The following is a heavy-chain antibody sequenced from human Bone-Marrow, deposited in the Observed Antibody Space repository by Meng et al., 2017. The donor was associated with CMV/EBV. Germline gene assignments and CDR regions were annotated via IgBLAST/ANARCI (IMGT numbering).Heavy chain of an antibody. CDR3: ARVITMIVVGFYYYGMDV. CDR1: GFTFSSYA. CDR2: ISYDGSNK. V-gene: IGHV3-30*04. D-gene: IGHD3-22*01. J-gene: IGHJ6*02. Sequence: GGSLRLSCAASGFTFSSYAMHWVRQAPGKGLEWVAVISYDGSNKYYADSVKGRFTISRDNSKNTLYLQMNSLRAEDTAVYYCARVITMIVVGFYYYGMDVWGQGTTVTVSS.